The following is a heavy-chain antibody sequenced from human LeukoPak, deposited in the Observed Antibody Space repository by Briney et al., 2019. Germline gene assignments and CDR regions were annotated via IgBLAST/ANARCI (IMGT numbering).Heavy chain of an antibody. J-gene: IGHJ4*02. D-gene: IGHD3-9*01. Sequence: GGSLRLSCAASGFTFSSYAMSWVRQAPGKGLEWVSAISGSGGSTYYADSVKGRFTISRDNSKDTLYLQMNSLRAEDTAVYYCAKESRGLLTGYYFDYWGQGTLVTVSS. CDR1: GFTFSSYA. CDR3: AKESRGLLTGYYFDY. CDR2: ISGSGGST. V-gene: IGHV3-23*01.